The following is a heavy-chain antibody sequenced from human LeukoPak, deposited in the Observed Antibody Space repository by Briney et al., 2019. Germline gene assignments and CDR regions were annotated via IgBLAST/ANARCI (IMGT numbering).Heavy chain of an antibody. V-gene: IGHV3-48*03. CDR1: GFTFSSYE. CDR3: ARGAGGYFDY. CDR2: ISSTGSPI. J-gene: IGHJ4*02. Sequence: PGGSLRLSCAASGFTFSSYEMNWVRQAPGKGLVWVSYISSTGSPISYADSVKGRFTISRDNAKNSLYLQMNSLRAEDTAVYYCARGAGGYFDYWGQGILVTVSS. D-gene: IGHD3-10*01.